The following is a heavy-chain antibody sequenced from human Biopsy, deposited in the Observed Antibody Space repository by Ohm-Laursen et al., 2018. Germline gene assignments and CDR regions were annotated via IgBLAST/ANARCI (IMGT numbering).Heavy chain of an antibody. V-gene: IGHV3-7*01. Sequence: SLRLSCSASGLTFTTALMSWVRQAPGKGLEWVANIKQDGTEKYYADSVKGRFAISRDNAKNSLYLQMNSLRDDGTAVYYCASSGSGSFMKVWGQGATVTVSS. CDR1: GLTFTTAL. CDR3: ASSGSGSFMKV. J-gene: IGHJ6*02. CDR2: IKQDGTEK. D-gene: IGHD3-10*01.